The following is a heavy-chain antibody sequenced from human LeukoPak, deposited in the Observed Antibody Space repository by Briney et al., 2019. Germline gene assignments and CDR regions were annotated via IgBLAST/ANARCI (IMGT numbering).Heavy chain of an antibody. CDR2: ISGSGGST. Sequence: GGSLRLSCAASGFTFSNYAMNWVRQAPGKGLEWVSSISGSGGSTYHADSVKGRFTISRDNSKNTLYLQMNSLRAEDTAVYLCAKIPFNSGWYSFDSWSQGTLVTVSS. CDR3: AKIPFNSGWYSFDS. J-gene: IGHJ4*02. V-gene: IGHV3-23*01. CDR1: GFTFSNYA. D-gene: IGHD6-19*01.